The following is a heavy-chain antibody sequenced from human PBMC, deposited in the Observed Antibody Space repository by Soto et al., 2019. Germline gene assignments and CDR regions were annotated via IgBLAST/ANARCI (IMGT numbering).Heavy chain of an antibody. V-gene: IGHV3-7*01. CDR3: ARDCHYGSGSDGYYYGMDV. CDR1: GFTFSRYW. CDR2: IKQDGSEK. D-gene: IGHD3-10*01. J-gene: IGHJ6*02. Sequence: GSLILYCAASGFTFSRYWMIWVRQAPGNGLEWVANIKQDGSEKYYVDSVKGRFTISRDNAKNSLYLQMNSLRAEDTAVYYCARDCHYGSGSDGYYYGMDVWGQGTKVTVSS.